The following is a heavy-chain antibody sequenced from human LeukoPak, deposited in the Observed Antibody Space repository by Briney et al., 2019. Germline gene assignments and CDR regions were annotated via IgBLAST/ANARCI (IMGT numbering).Heavy chain of an antibody. CDR1: GFTFSRYE. CDR2: ISSSGSTI. CDR3: ARALGYYGSGSYADGY. D-gene: IGHD3-10*01. Sequence: GGSLRLSCAASGFTFSRYEMNWVRQAPGKGLEWVSYISSSGSTIYYADSVKGRFTISRDNAKNSLYLQMNSLRAEDTAVYYCARALGYYGSGSYADGYWGQGTLVTVSS. J-gene: IGHJ4*02. V-gene: IGHV3-48*03.